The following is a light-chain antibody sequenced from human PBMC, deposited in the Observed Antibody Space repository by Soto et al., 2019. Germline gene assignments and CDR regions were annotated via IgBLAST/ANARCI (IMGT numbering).Light chain of an antibody. Sequence: EIVLTQSPATLSLSPGERATLSCRASQSVSSYLAWYQQKPGQAPRLLIYDASNKATGIPARFSGSGSGTDFTLTIRSLEPEDFAVYYCQQRSNWGFTFGPGTKVDIK. CDR2: DAS. V-gene: IGKV3-11*01. CDR3: QQRSNWGFT. J-gene: IGKJ3*01. CDR1: QSVSSY.